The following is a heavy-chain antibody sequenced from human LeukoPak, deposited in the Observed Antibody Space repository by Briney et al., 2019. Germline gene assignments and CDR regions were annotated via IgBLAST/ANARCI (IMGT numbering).Heavy chain of an antibody. CDR3: AKSGTYFRDFDY. CDR1: GFIFSGSG. J-gene: IGHJ4*02. D-gene: IGHD1-26*01. CDR2: ISSSSSYI. V-gene: IGHV3-21*01. Sequence: GSLRLSCAGSGFIFSGSGMSWVRPAPGKGLEWVSSISSSSSYIYYADSLKGRFTISRDNAKNSLFLQMDSLRDEDTAVYYCAKSGTYFRDFDYWGQGTLVTVSS.